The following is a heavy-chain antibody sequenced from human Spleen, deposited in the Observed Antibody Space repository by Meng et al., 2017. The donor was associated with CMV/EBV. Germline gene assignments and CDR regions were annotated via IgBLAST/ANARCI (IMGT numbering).Heavy chain of an antibody. J-gene: IGHJ4*02. CDR1: GGSFSGYY. CDR2: INHSGST. Sequence: SETLSLTCAVYGGSFSGYYWSWIRQPPGKGLEWIGEINHSGSTNYPPSLKSRVTISVDTSKNQFSLKLSSVTAADTAVYYCARGFHGDYVLVYWGQGTLVTVSS. V-gene: IGHV4-34*01. CDR3: ARGFHGDYVLVY. D-gene: IGHD4-17*01.